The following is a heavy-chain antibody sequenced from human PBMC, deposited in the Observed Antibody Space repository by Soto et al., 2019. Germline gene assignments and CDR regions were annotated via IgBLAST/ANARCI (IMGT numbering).Heavy chain of an antibody. CDR1: GGSISSYY. CDR3: ARHPAFSYSYYYMDV. V-gene: IGHV4-59*08. Sequence: PSETLSLTCTVSGGSISSYYWSWIRQPPGKGLEWIGYIYYSGSTNYNPSLKSRVTISVDTSKNQFSLKLSSVTAADTAVYYCARHPAFSYSYYYMDVWGKGTTVTVS. J-gene: IGHJ6*03. CDR2: IYYSGST.